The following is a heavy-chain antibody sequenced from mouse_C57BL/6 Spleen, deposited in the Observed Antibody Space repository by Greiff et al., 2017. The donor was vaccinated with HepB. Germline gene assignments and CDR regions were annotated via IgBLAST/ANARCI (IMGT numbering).Heavy chain of an antibody. V-gene: IGHV14-2*01. CDR3: ARDPWARTGVAYAMDY. D-gene: IGHD1-1*01. CDR1: GFNIKDYY. J-gene: IGHJ4*01. Sequence: EVKLMESGAELVKPGASVKLSCTASGFNIKDYYMHWVKQRTEQGLEWIGRIDPEDGETKYAPKFQGKATITADTSSNTAYLQLSSLTSEDTAVYYCARDPWARTGVAYAMDYWGQGTSVTVSS. CDR2: IDPEDGET.